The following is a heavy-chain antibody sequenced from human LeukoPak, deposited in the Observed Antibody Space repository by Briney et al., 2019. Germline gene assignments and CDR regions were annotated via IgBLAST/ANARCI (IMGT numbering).Heavy chain of an antibody. Sequence: GGSLRLSCGASGFIFRNAYMTWVRQAPGKGLEWVGRIKSNPDGGTVDYGAAVKGRFTISRDDSRNVLYLQLSNVGAEDTAVYYCTTLSYDVHYWGQGTLVTVSS. D-gene: IGHD3-3*01. CDR1: GFIFRNAY. J-gene: IGHJ4*02. CDR2: IKSNPDGGTV. CDR3: TTLSYDVHY. V-gene: IGHV3-15*01.